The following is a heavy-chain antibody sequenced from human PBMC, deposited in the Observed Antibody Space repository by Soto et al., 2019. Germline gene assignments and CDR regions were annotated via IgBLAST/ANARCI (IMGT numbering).Heavy chain of an antibody. CDR3: ARVGDCSSTSCYRVRYNWFDP. J-gene: IGHJ5*02. CDR1: GWSFSGYY. Sequence: SETLSLTCAVYGWSFSGYYLSLVPPPPGKGLEWIGEINHSGSTNYNPSLKSRVTISVDTSKNQFSLKLSSVTAADTAVYYCARVGDCSSTSCYRVRYNWFDPWGQGTLVTVS. CDR2: INHSGST. V-gene: IGHV4-34*01. D-gene: IGHD2-2*02.